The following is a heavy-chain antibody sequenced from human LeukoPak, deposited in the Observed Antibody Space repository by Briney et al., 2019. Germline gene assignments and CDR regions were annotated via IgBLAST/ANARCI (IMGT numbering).Heavy chain of an antibody. J-gene: IGHJ4*02. CDR1: GGTFSSYA. Sequence: GASVKVSCKASGGTFSSYAISWVRQAPGQGLEWMGGIIPIFGTANYAQKFQGRVTITADESTSTAYMELSSLRSEDTAVYYCARGYYDYVWGSYRFDYFDYWGQGTLVTVSS. CDR2: IIPIFGTA. CDR3: ARGYYDYVWGSYRFDYFDY. D-gene: IGHD3-16*02. V-gene: IGHV1-69*13.